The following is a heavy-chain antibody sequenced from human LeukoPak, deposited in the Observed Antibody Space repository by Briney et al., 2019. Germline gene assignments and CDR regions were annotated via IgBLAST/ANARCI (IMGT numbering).Heavy chain of an antibody. CDR2: IYYSGST. CDR3: ARVGVDYSGNIIKYYFDY. D-gene: IGHD4-23*01. CDR1: GGSMTSSGYY. Sequence: SETLSLTCTVSGGSMTSSGYYWGWIRQSPGEGLEWIGNIYYSGSTNYNPSLKSRVIISVDTSKNQFSLKLSPVIAADTAVYYCARVGVDYSGNIIKYYFDYWGQGTLVTVSS. J-gene: IGHJ4*02. V-gene: IGHV4-61*08.